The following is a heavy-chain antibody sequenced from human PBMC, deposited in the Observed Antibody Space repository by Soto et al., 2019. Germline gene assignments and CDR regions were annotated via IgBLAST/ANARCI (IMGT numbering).Heavy chain of an antibody. V-gene: IGHV4-30-2*01. J-gene: IGHJ4*02. CDR1: GGSISSGGNS. D-gene: IGHD6-19*01. CDR2: IYHSGST. Sequence: QLQLQESGSGLVKPSQTLSLTCAVSGGSISSGGNSSSWIRQPPGKGLEWIGYIYHSGSTYYNPSLKSRVTISVDRSKNQFSLKLSSVTAADTAVYYCASAGGLGAVAADYWGQGTLVTVSS. CDR3: ASAGGLGAVAADY.